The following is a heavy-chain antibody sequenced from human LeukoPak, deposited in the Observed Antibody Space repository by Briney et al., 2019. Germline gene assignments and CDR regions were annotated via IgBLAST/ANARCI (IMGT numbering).Heavy chain of an antibody. Sequence: ASVKVSGKASGDTFTSYYMHWVRQAPGQGLEWMGIINPSGGSTSYAQKFQGRVTMTRDTSTSTAYMELSSLRSEDTAVYYCARTCITGTTISPFDYWGQGTLVTVSS. J-gene: IGHJ4*02. CDR3: ARTCITGTTISPFDY. CDR2: INPSGGST. CDR1: GDTFTSYY. V-gene: IGHV1-46*03. D-gene: IGHD1-7*01.